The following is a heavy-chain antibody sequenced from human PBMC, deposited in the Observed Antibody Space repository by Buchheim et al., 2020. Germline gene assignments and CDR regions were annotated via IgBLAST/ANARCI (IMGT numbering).Heavy chain of an antibody. CDR2: INHSGST. CDR3: ARGPYDYVWGSYPPDY. J-gene: IGHJ4*02. CDR1: GGSFSGYY. V-gene: IGHV4-34*01. D-gene: IGHD3-16*01. Sequence: QVQLQQWGAGLLKPSETLSLTCAVYGGSFSGYYWSWIRQPPGKGLEWIGEINHSGSTNYNPSLKSRVTISVDTSKNQFSLKLSSVTAADTAVYYCARGPYDYVWGSYPPDYWGQGTL.